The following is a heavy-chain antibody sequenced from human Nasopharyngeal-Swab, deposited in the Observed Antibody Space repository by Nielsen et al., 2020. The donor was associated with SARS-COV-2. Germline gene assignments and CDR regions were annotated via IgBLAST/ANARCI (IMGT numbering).Heavy chain of an antibody. Sequence: SETLSLTCAVYGGSFSGYYWSWIRQPPGKGLEWIGEINHSGSTNYNPSLKSRVTISVDTSKNQFSLKLSSVTAADTAVYYCARGPNSSGWYGNWYFELWGRGTLVTVSS. V-gene: IGHV4-34*01. J-gene: IGHJ2*01. CDR3: ARGPNSSGWYGNWYFEL. CDR2: INHSGST. D-gene: IGHD6-19*01. CDR1: GGSFSGYY.